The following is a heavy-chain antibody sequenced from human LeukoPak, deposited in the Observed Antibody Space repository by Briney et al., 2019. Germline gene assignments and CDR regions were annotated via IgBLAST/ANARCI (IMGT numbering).Heavy chain of an antibody. CDR3: ARGEGQWLVHGYFDY. CDR2: IYYSGST. Sequence: SETLSLTCAVYGGSFSGYYWSWIRQPPGKGLEWIGYIYYSGSTNYNPSLKSRVTISVDTSKNQFSLKLSSVTAADTAVYYCARGEGQWLVHGYFDYWGQGTLVTVSS. J-gene: IGHJ4*02. V-gene: IGHV4-59*01. D-gene: IGHD6-19*01. CDR1: GGSFSGYY.